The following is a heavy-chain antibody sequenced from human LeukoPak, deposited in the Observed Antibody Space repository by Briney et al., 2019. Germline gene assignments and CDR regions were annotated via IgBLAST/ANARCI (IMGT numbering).Heavy chain of an antibody. Sequence: SETLSLTCTVSGGSISSSSYYWGWIRQPPGKGLEWIGSIYYSGSTYYNPSLKCRVTISVDTSKNQFSLKLSSVTAADTAVYYCARSRFLEWLSMGYWGQGTLVTGSS. CDR2: IYYSGST. CDR1: GGSISSSSYY. J-gene: IGHJ4*02. D-gene: IGHD3-3*01. V-gene: IGHV4-39*01. CDR3: ARSRFLEWLSMGY.